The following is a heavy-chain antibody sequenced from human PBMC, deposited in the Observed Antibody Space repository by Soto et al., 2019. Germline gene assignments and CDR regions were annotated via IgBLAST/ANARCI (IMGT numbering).Heavy chain of an antibody. D-gene: IGHD2-2*01. J-gene: IGHJ4*02. CDR3: ARYCSSTSCHEAAFDY. Sequence: SETLSLTCTVSGGSISSGDYHWSWIRQPPGKGLEWIGYIYYSGSTYYNPSLKSRVTISVDTSKNQFSLKLSSVTAADTAVYYCARYCSSTSCHEAAFDYWGQGTLVTVSS. V-gene: IGHV4-30-4*01. CDR1: GGSISSGDYH. CDR2: IYYSGST.